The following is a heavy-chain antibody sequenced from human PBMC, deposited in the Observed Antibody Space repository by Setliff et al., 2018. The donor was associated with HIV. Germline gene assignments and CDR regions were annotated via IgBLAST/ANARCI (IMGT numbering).Heavy chain of an antibody. CDR2: IWYDGSNK. CDR3: ARGPYDAADYSNYYYYYMDV. J-gene: IGHJ6*03. CDR1: GFTFSSYG. D-gene: IGHD4-4*01. Sequence: GGSLRLSCAASGFTFSSYGMHWVRQAPGKGLEWVAVIWYDGSNKYYADSVKGRFTISRDNAKNTLYLQMNSLRAEDTAVYYCARGPYDAADYSNYYYYYMDVWGKGTTVTVSS. V-gene: IGHV3-33*08.